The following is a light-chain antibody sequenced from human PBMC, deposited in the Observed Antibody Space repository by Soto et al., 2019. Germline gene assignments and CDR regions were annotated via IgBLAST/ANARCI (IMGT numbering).Light chain of an antibody. CDR1: QSISSW. Sequence: DIQMTQSPSTLSASVGDRVTITCRASQSISSWLAWYQQKPGKAPKLLIYDASSLESGVPSRFSGNRSGTEFTLTISSLQPDDFAIYYCQQYNSYSWTFGQGTKVDI. V-gene: IGKV1-5*01. J-gene: IGKJ1*01. CDR2: DAS. CDR3: QQYNSYSWT.